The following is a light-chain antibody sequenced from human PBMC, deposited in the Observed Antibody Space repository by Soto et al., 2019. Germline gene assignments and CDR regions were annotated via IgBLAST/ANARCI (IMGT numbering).Light chain of an antibody. CDR2: DDS. CDR3: QVWDDSGDHVV. CDR1: NIGSKG. V-gene: IGLV3-21*02. Sequence: SYELTQPPSVSVTPGQTARITCGGNNIGSKGVHWYQQKPGQAPVLVVYDDSDRPSGIPERFSGSNSGNTATLTINRVEAGDEADFFCQVWDDSGDHVVFGGGTKSPS. J-gene: IGLJ2*01.